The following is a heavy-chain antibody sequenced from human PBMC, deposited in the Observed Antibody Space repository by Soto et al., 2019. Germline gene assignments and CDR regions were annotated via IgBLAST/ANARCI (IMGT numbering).Heavy chain of an antibody. Sequence: QVQLVQSGAEVEKPGASVKVSCKASGYMFTYYYIHWVRQGPGQGLEWMGIINPNGGTTTYAQNSLCRVTLTRDTSPNTVYMELTSLKSQDTAIYCSVRGPYSSGSLYYLAYWGHGNMGNDSS. CDR2: INPNGGTT. CDR1: GYMFTYYY. J-gene: IGHJ4*01. CDR3: VRGPYSSGSLYYLAY. V-gene: IGHV1-46*01. D-gene: IGHD2-8*02.